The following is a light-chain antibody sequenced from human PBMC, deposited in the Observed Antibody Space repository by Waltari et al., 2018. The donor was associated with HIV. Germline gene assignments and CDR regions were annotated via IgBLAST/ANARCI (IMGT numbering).Light chain of an antibody. V-gene: IGLV3-27*01. CDR1: LLAKKY. CDR2: KDT. CDR3: YSAADNSGL. Sequence: SYELTQPSSVSVSPGQTARITCSGDLLAKKYVRWFQQKPGQAPVLVMYKDTERPSGIPARISGSSSGTTVTLTIGGAKVDDEADYYCYSAADNSGLFGGGTKLTVL. J-gene: IGLJ3*02.